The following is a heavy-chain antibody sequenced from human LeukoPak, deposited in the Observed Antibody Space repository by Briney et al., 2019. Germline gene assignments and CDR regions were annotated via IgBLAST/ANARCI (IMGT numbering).Heavy chain of an antibody. Sequence: SQTLSLTCTVSGGSISSGDYYWSWIRQPPGKGLEWIGYIYYSGSTYYNPSLKSRVTISVDTSKNQLSLKLSSVTAADTAVYYCARASTLYGDYPDYWGQGTLVTVSS. D-gene: IGHD4-17*01. CDR2: IYYSGST. CDR3: ARASTLYGDYPDY. J-gene: IGHJ4*02. CDR1: GGSISSGDYY. V-gene: IGHV4-30-4*08.